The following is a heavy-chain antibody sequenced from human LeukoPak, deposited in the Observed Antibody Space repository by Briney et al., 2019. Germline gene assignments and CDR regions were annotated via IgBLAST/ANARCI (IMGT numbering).Heavy chain of an antibody. D-gene: IGHD3-22*01. V-gene: IGHV3-15*01. CDR1: GGSISSYY. CDR3: TTDGYYYDSSGYYQSLFDY. Sequence: ETLSLTCTVSGGSISSYYWSWIRQPPGKGLEWVGRIKSKTDGGTTDYAAPVKGRFTISRDDSKNTPYLQMNSLKTEGTAVYYCTTDGYYYDSSGYYQSLFDYWGQGTLVTVSS. CDR2: IKSKTDGGTT. J-gene: IGHJ4*02.